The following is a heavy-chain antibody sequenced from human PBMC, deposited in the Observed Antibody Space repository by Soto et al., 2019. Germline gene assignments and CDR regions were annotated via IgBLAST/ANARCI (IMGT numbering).Heavy chain of an antibody. J-gene: IGHJ4*02. CDR3: ARVINQQLAVFDY. D-gene: IGHD6-6*01. Sequence: SETLSLTCAVYGGSFSGYYWSWIRQPPGKGLEWIGEINHSGSTNYNPSLKSRVTISVDTSKNQFSLKLSSVTAADTAVYYCARVINQQLAVFDYWGQGTLVTVSS. V-gene: IGHV4-34*01. CDR2: INHSGST. CDR1: GGSFSGYY.